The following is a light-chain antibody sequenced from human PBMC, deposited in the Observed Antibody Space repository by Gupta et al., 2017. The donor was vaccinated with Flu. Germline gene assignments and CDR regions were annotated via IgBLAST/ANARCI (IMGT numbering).Light chain of an antibody. Sequence: PAPLPVSPGERATLSCRASQSVSSNLAWYQQEPGQAPRLLIYGASTRATGIPARFSGSGSGTEFTLIISSLQSEDFAVYYCHQYNIWPQTFGQGTKVEIK. CDR1: QSVSSN. J-gene: IGKJ1*01. V-gene: IGKV3-15*01. CDR3: HQYNIWPQT. CDR2: GAS.